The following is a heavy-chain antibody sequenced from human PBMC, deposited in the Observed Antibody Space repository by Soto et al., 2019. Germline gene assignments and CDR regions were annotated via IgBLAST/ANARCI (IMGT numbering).Heavy chain of an antibody. D-gene: IGHD1-26*01. CDR1: GFSFASYA. J-gene: IGHJ4*02. CDR2: ISGSDGKT. Sequence: SLRLSCAASGFSFASYALSWVRQAPGKGLEWVSTISGSDGKTYYADSVKGRFSISRDTSKTTLYLQMNSLRVEDTAVYYCARWSFPDYWGQGTRVTVSS. V-gene: IGHV3-23*01. CDR3: ARWSFPDY.